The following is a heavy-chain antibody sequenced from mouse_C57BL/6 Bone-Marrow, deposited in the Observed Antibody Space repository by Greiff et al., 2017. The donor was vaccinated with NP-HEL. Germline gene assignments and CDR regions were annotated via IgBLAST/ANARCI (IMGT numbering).Heavy chain of an antibody. CDR1: GYTFTSYG. Sequence: QVQLKESGAELARPGASVKLSCKASGYTFTSYGISWVKQRTGQGLEWIGEIYPRSGNTYYNEKFKGKATLTADKSSSTAYMELRSLTSEDSAVYFCARQAALVATDYWGQGTTLTVSS. J-gene: IGHJ2*01. CDR2: IYPRSGNT. D-gene: IGHD1-1*01. CDR3: ARQAALVATDY. V-gene: IGHV1-81*01.